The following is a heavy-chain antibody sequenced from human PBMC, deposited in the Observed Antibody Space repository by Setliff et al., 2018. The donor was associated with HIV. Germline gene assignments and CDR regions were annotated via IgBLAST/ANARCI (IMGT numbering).Heavy chain of an antibody. CDR2: IGTGGDT. Sequence: GGSLRLSCEASGFIFSNHDFHWVRQAAGKGLEWVSVIGTGGDTYYADSVKGRFTISRDNSKNTLYLQMNSLRGEDTAVYYCARHSDWYGNDAFDIWGQGTRVTVSS. CDR3: ARHSDWYGNDAFDI. J-gene: IGHJ3*02. CDR1: GFIFSNHD. V-gene: IGHV3-13*01. D-gene: IGHD6-19*01.